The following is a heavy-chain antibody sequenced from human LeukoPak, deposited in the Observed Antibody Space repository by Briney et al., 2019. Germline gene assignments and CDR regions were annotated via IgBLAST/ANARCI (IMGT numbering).Heavy chain of an antibody. D-gene: IGHD3-3*01. CDR3: ARERLGDDIYFDL. V-gene: IGHV3-48*03. J-gene: IGHJ2*01. Sequence: GGSLRLSCAASGFTFSSYEMNWVRQAPGKGPEWVSSISRSATTIYYADSVKGRFTISRDNAKNSLYLQMNSLRAEDTAVYFCARERLGDDIYFDLWGRGTLVTVSS. CDR2: ISRSATTI. CDR1: GFTFSSYE.